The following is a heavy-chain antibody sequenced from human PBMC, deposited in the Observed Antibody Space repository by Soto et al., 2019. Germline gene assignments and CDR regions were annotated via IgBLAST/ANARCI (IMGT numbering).Heavy chain of an antibody. D-gene: IGHD3-16*01. V-gene: IGHV1-2*02. CDR3: ARGGYYDNVWGKLSHYGLDK. J-gene: IGHJ6*02. Sequence: GASVKVSCKASGYTFTGYYMHWVRQAPGQGLEWMGWINPNSGGTNYAQKLQGRVTMTTDTSTSTAYMELRSLRSDDTAVYYCARGGYYDNVWGKLSHYGLDKWGQGTSVTVSS. CDR1: GYTFTGYY. CDR2: INPNSGGT.